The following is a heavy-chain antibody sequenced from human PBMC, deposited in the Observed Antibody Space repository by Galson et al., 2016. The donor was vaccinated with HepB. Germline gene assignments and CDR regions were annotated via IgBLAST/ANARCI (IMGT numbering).Heavy chain of an antibody. CDR3: ARDPRKIRYQLLEIYYYYYAMDV. CDR1: GYTFTTYG. Sequence: SVKVSCKASGYTFTTYGISWVRQAPGQGLEWMGGISAYNGNTNYAQKLQGRVTMTTDKSTSTAYMELRSLRSDDTAVYYCARDPRKIRYQLLEIYYYYYAMDVWGQGTTVTVSS. V-gene: IGHV1-18*01. CDR2: ISAYNGNT. D-gene: IGHD2-2*01. J-gene: IGHJ6*02.